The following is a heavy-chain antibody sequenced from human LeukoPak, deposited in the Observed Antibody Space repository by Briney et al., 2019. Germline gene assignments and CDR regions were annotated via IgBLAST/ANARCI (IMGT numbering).Heavy chain of an antibody. J-gene: IGHJ4*02. CDR3: ARLGGSGSFFDY. D-gene: IGHD3-10*01. V-gene: IGHV4-59*01. CDR1: GGSISSYY. CDR2: IYYSGST. Sequence: SETLSLTCTVSGGSISSYYWSWIRQPPGKGLEWIGYIYYSGSTNCNPSLKSRVTISVDTSKNQFSLKLSSVTAADTAVYYCARLGGSGSFFDYWGQGTLVTVSS.